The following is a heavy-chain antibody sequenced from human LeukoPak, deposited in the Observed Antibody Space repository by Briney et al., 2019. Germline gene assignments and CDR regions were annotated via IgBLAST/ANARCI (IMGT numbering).Heavy chain of an antibody. V-gene: IGHV3-53*01. CDR2: FYRGDST. Sequence: GGSLRLSCAASGFSVSSSYMYWVRQAPGKGLEWVSFFYRGDSTYYAESVRGRFTISRDNSKNTLYLLMNSLIPEDTAVYYCARGRGDGYNGESEKRGWENDYWGQGTLVTVSS. CDR3: ARGRGDGYNGESEKRGWENDY. J-gene: IGHJ4*02. D-gene: IGHD5-24*01. CDR1: GFSVSSSY.